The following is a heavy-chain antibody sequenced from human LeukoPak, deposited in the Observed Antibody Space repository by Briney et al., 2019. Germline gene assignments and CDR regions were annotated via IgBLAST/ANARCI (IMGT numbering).Heavy chain of an antibody. D-gene: IGHD5-18*01. CDR2: ISSSTIYM. Sequence: GSLRLSCAASGFTFSSYSMNWVRQAPGKGLEWVSSISSSTIYMDYSDSVRGRFTISRDNAENSLYLQMNSLSAEDTAVYYCARGVFGYDFDYWGQGTLVTVSS. J-gene: IGHJ4*02. CDR3: ARGVFGYDFDY. V-gene: IGHV3-21*01. CDR1: GFTFSSYS.